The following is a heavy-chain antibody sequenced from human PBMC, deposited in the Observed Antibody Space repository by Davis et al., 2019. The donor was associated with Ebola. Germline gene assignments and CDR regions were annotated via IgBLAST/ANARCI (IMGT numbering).Heavy chain of an antibody. J-gene: IGHJ4*02. D-gene: IGHD6-19*01. CDR1: GFPFHDYA. Sequence: GESLKISCAASGFPFHDYAMHWVRQAPGKGLEWVSAISGAGGDTNYADSVKGRFTISRDNAKSTLYLQVNSLRAEDTAVYYCARDAALADSHYFDSWGQGTLVTVSS. CDR3: ARDAALADSHYFDS. V-gene: IGHV3-23*01. CDR2: ISGAGGDT.